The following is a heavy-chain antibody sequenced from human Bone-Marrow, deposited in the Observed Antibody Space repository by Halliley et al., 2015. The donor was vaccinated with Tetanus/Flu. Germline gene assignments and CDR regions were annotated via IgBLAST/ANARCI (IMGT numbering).Heavy chain of an antibody. CDR3: AKGHDYGDNAFAY. CDR1: GFTFSTYA. CDR2: IGGTGGNR. V-gene: IGHV3-23*01. J-gene: IGHJ4*02. D-gene: IGHD4-17*01. Sequence: AVSGFTFSTYAMSWVRQAPGKGLEWVSNIGGTGGNRVYADSVKGRFTVSRDNSKNTLYLQMNSLRAEDTAVYYCAKGHDYGDNAFAYWGQGTLVTVSS.